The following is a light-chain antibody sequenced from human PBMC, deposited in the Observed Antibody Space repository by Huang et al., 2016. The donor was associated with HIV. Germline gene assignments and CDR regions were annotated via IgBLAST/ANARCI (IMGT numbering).Light chain of an antibody. J-gene: IGKJ4*01. Sequence: EIVLTQSPATLSLSPGERATLSCRASHGISTYLAWYQQKPGQAPRLLFYDASDRATGIPAMFSGSGSGTYFTLTISSLEPEDFAVYYCQHRSSWPLTFGGGTKVEIK. CDR3: QHRSSWPLT. V-gene: IGKV3-11*01. CDR1: HGISTY. CDR2: DAS.